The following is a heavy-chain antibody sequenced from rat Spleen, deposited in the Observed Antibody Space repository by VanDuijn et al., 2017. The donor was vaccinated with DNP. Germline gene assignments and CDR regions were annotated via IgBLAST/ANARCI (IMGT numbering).Heavy chain of an antibody. V-gene: IGHV5-31*01. Sequence: EVQLVESGGDLVQPGRSLKLSCVVSRFTFNNYWMTWFRQVPGKGLEWVASIPSSGGFTYYPDSVKGRFTISRDNAKNTLYLQMNSLRSEDMATYYCARHVLPLRVWDYWGQGVMVTVSS. CDR2: IPSSGGFT. J-gene: IGHJ2*01. D-gene: IGHD1-4*01. CDR1: RFTFNNYW. CDR3: ARHVLPLRVWDY.